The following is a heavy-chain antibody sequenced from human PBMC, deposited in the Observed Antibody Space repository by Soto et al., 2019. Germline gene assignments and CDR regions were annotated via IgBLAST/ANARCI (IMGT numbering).Heavy chain of an antibody. CDR1: GGSISSGDYY. J-gene: IGHJ4*02. D-gene: IGHD1-26*01. CDR3: ARSLSGSYYFNY. CDR2: IYYSGST. Sequence: PSETLSLTCTVSGGSISSGDYYWSWIRQPPGKGLEWIGYIYYSGSTYYNPSLKSRVTISVDTSKNQFSLKLSSVTAADTAVYYCARSLSGSYYFNYWGQGTLVTVSS. V-gene: IGHV4-30-4*01.